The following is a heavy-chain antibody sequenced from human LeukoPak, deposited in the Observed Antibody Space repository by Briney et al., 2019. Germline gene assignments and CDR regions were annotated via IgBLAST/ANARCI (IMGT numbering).Heavy chain of an antibody. CDR3: VKGVEMATIGWYFDL. V-gene: IGHV3-23*01. D-gene: IGHD5-24*01. Sequence: GGSLRLSCAASGFTFSSYAMSWVRQAPGKGLEWVSAISGSGGSTYYADSVKGRFTISRDNSKNTLYLQMNSLRAEDTAVYYCVKGVEMATIGWYFDLWGRGTLVTVSS. CDR1: GFTFSSYA. CDR2: ISGSGGST. J-gene: IGHJ2*01.